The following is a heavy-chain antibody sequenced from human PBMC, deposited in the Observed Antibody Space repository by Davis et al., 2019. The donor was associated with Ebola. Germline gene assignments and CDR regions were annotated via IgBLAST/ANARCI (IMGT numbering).Heavy chain of an antibody. Sequence: PSETLSLTCAVYGGSFSGYYWSWIRQPPGKGLEWIGEINHSGSTNYNPSLKSRVTISVDTSKNQFSLKLSSVTAADTAVYYCARAGTTVTQGWFDPWGQGTLVTVSS. J-gene: IGHJ5*02. CDR2: INHSGST. CDR1: GGSFSGYY. V-gene: IGHV4-34*01. CDR3: ARAGTTVTQGWFDP. D-gene: IGHD4-17*01.